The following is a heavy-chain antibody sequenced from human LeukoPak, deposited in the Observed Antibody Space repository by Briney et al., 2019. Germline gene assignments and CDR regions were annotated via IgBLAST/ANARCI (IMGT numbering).Heavy chain of an antibody. CDR1: GFTFSNAW. J-gene: IGHJ4*02. D-gene: IGHD3-3*01. V-gene: IGHV3-23*01. CDR3: AKAKGVDFWSGYFEY. CDR2: ISGSGDST. Sequence: GGSLRLSCAASGFTFSNAWMSWVRQAPGKGLEWVSTISGSGDSTYYADSVKGRFTIAGDNSKKTLYLQMNSLRAEDTAVYYCAKAKGVDFWSGYFEYWGQGTLVTVSS.